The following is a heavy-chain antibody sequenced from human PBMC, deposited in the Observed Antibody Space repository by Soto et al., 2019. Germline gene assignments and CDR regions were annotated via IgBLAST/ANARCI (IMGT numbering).Heavy chain of an antibody. J-gene: IGHJ4*02. Sequence: GASVKVSCKASGYTFTNYYIHWVRQAPGQGPEWMGIINPSDGRTTYTQKFQGRVTMIRDTSTSTVYMELSSLTSEDTAVYYCARVSGSYWPFDYSAQGTLVTVSS. CDR2: INPSDGRT. CDR1: GYTFTNYY. D-gene: IGHD1-26*01. CDR3: ARVSGSYWPFDY. V-gene: IGHV1-46*01.